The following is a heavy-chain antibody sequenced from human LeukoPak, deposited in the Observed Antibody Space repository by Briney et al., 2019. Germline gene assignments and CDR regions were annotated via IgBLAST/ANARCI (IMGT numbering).Heavy chain of an antibody. CDR1: GFTFSNYA. Sequence: PGGSLRLSCAASGFTFSNYAISWVRQAPGKGLEWVLAISAAGGSTYYADSVKGRFTFSRDNAKNTLYVHMNSLRAEDTAVYYCARDRSGGNYATFEYWGQGTLVTVSS. D-gene: IGHD1-26*01. CDR3: ARDRSGGNYATFEY. V-gene: IGHV3-23*01. CDR2: ISAAGGST. J-gene: IGHJ4*02.